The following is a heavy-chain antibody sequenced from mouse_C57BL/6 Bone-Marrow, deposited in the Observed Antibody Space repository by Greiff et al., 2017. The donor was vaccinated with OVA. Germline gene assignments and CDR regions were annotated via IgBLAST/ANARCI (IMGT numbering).Heavy chain of an antibody. V-gene: IGHV5-6*01. CDR3: ARHLFAY. Sequence: EVHLVESGGDLVKPGGSLKLSCAASGFTFSSYGMSWVRQTPDKRLEWVATISSGGSYTYYPDSVKGRFTISRDNAKNTLYLQMSSLKSEDTAMYHCARHLFAYWGQGTLVTVSA. J-gene: IGHJ3*01. CDR2: ISSGGSYT. CDR1: GFTFSSYG.